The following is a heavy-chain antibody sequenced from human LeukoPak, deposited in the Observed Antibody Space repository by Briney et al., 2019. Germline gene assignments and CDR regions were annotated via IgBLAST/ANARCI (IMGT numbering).Heavy chain of an antibody. J-gene: IGHJ5*02. CDR2: INPNSGGT. CDR3: ARHSESDRWLVSFDP. Sequence: ASVKVSCKASGYTFTGYYMHWVRQAPGQGLEWMGWINPNSGGTNYAQKFQGRVTMTRDTSISTAYMKLSRLRSDDTAVYYCARHSESDRWLVSFDPWGQGTLVTVSS. D-gene: IGHD6-19*01. CDR1: GYTFTGYY. V-gene: IGHV1-2*02.